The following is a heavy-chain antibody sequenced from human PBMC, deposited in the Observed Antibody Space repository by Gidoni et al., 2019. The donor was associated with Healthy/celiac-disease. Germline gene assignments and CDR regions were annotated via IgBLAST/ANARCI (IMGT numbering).Heavy chain of an antibody. Sequence: EVQLVESVGGLLQPGSSLSLSCAASGFTFDDYAMHWVRQAPGKGLEWVSGISWNSGSIGYADSVKGRFTISRDNAKNSLYLQMNSLRAEDTALYYCAKSRSVAAAWGFDLWGRGTLVTVSS. V-gene: IGHV3-9*01. CDR2: ISWNSGSI. CDR3: AKSRSVAAAWGFDL. CDR1: GFTFDDYA. D-gene: IGHD6-13*01. J-gene: IGHJ2*01.